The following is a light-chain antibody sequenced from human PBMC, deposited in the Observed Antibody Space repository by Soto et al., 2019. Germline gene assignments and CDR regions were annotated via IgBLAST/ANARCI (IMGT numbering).Light chain of an antibody. J-gene: IGKJ4*01. CDR3: QQYGSSPFT. CDR2: GAS. CDR1: QSVRSS. V-gene: IGKV3-20*01. Sequence: EIVLTQSPATLSLSPGERATLFCRASQSVRSSLAWYQQKPGQAPRLFIYGASSRAAGIPDRFSGSGSGTDFTLSISRLEPEDFAVYYCQQYGSSPFTFGGGTKVDIK.